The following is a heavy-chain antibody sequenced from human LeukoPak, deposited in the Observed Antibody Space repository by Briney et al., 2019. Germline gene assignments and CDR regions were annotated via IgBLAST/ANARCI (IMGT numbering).Heavy chain of an antibody. D-gene: IGHD6-13*01. CDR3: ARDLYSDGDAFDI. CDR1: GFTFSSYW. CDR2: IKQDGSEK. Sequence: GGSLRLSCAASGFTFSSYWMSWVRQAPGKGLEWVANIKQDGSEKYYVDSVKGRFTISRDNAKNSLYLQMNSLRAEDTAVYYCARDLYSDGDAFDIWGQGTMVTVSS. V-gene: IGHV3-7*01. J-gene: IGHJ3*02.